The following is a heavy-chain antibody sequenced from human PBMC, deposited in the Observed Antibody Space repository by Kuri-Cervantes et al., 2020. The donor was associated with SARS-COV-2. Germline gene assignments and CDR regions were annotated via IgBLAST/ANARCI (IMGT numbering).Heavy chain of an antibody. CDR1: GGSISSYY. V-gene: IGHV4-59*01. CDR3: ARDLYSSSPYYGMDV. CDR2: IYYSGST. D-gene: IGHD6-6*01. Sequence: GSLRLSCTVSGGSISSYYWSWIRQPPGKGLEWIGYIYYSGSTNYNPSLKSRVTISVDTSKNQFSLKLSSVTAADTAVYYCARDLYSSSPYYGMDVWGQGNTVT. J-gene: IGHJ6*02.